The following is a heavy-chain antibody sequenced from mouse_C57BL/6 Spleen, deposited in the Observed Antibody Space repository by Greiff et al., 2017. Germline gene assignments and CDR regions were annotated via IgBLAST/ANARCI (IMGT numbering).Heavy chain of an antibody. J-gene: IGHJ2*01. CDR1: GYTFTSYW. D-gene: IGHD1-1*01. V-gene: IGHV1-69*01. CDR2: IDPSDSYT. Sequence: QVQLKQPGAELVMPGASVKLSCKASGYTFTSYWMHWVKQRPGQGLEWIGEIDPSDSYTNYNQKFKGKSTLTVDKSSSTAYMQLSSLTSEDSAVYYCAVGSSYPDYWGQGTTLTVSS. CDR3: AVGSSYPDY.